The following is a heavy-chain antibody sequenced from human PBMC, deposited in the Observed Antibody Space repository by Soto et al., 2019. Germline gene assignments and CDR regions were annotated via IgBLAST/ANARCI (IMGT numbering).Heavy chain of an antibody. CDR2: IYYSGST. Sequence: SETLSLTCTVSGGSISSGDYYWSWIRQPPGKGLEWIGYIYYSGSTYYNPSLKSRVTISVDTSENQFSLKLSSVTAADTAVYYCARGPIVVGEAATFPLPPGGQETLVTVSS. V-gene: IGHV4-30-4*01. D-gene: IGHD2-15*01. CDR1: GGSISSGDYY. CDR3: ARGPIVVGEAATFPLPP. J-gene: IGHJ5*02.